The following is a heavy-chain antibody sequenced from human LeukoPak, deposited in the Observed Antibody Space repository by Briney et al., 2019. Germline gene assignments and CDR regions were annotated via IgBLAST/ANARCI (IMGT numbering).Heavy chain of an antibody. CDR2: ISSSGSTI. J-gene: IGHJ4*02. CDR3: AKDLQSYSSSWYHY. V-gene: IGHV3-48*03. Sequence: PGGSLRLSCAASGFTFSSYEMNWVRQAPGKGLEWVSYISSSGSTIYYADSVKGRFTISRDNSKNTLYLQMSSLRAEDTAVYYCAKDLQSYSSSWYHYWGQGTLVTVSS. CDR1: GFTFSSYE. D-gene: IGHD6-13*01.